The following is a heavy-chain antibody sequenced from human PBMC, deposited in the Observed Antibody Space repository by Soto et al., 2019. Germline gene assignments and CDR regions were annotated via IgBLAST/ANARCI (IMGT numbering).Heavy chain of an antibody. CDR2: IDGGDSYT. Sequence: RGEAQPLPDQGSGDNVRRYWLCRFLQVPGRGLEWLGRIDGGDSYTKYNPSFEGHVTMSLDESISTAYLQWSSLKASDTATYFCARHYYSTAASDYCIQGNVVTVSS. D-gene: IGHD1-26*01. V-gene: IGHV5-10-1*01. J-gene: IGHJ4*02. CDR1: GDNVRRYW. CDR3: ARHYYSTAASDY.